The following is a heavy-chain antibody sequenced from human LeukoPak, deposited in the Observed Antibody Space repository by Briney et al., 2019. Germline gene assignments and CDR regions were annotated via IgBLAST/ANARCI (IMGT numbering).Heavy chain of an antibody. V-gene: IGHV3-7*01. J-gene: IGHJ5*01. CDR1: GFTFSKYW. CDR2: IKEDGSEK. Sequence: PGGSLRLSCAASGFTFSKYWMTWFRQAPGKGLEWVANIKEDGSEKNYVDSVKGRFTISRDRAKNSVYLQMNSLRAEDTAVYYCARELSGDVFDFWGRGTLVIVSS. CDR3: ARELSGDVFDF. D-gene: IGHD3-10*02.